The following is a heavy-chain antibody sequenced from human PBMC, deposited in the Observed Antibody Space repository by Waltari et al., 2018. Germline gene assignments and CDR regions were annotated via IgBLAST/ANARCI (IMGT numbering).Heavy chain of an antibody. V-gene: IGHV4-59*01. Sequence: QVQLQESGPGLVKPSETLSLTCTVSGGSISSYYWSWIRQPPGKGLAWIGYIYYSGSTNYNPSLKSRVTISVDTSKNQFSLKLSSVTAADTAVYYCARIGYSSGWPAFYFDYWGQGTLVTVSS. CDR3: ARIGYSSGWPAFYFDY. CDR1: GGSISSYY. J-gene: IGHJ4*02. D-gene: IGHD6-19*01. CDR2: IYYSGST.